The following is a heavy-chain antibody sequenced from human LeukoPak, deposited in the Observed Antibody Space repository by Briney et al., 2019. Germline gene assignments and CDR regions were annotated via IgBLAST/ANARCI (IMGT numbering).Heavy chain of an antibody. CDR2: ISSTGSSK. CDR1: GFTFGDYA. V-gene: IGHV3-21*01. CDR3: AREESSSSGYYFDY. J-gene: IGHJ4*02. D-gene: IGHD6-6*01. Sequence: GGPLRLSCTASGFTFGDYAMSWVRQAPGKGLEWVSSISSTGSSKYYADSVKGRFTISRDNAKNSLYLQMNSLRAEDTAVYYCAREESSSSGYYFDYWGQGALVTVSS.